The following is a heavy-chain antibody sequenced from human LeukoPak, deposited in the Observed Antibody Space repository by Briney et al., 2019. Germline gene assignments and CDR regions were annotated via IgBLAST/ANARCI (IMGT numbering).Heavy chain of an antibody. CDR2: IIPIFGTA. V-gene: IGHV1-69*13. CDR3: ARGTRGKCSSTSCYMTYYYGMDV. D-gene: IGHD2-2*02. CDR1: GYNFFTYG. Sequence: ASVKVSCKASGYNFFTYGITWVRQAPGQGLEWMGGIIPIFGTANYAQKFQGRVTITADESTSTAYMELSSLRSEDTAAYYCARGTRGKCSSTSCYMTYYYGMDVWGQGTTVTVSS. J-gene: IGHJ6*02.